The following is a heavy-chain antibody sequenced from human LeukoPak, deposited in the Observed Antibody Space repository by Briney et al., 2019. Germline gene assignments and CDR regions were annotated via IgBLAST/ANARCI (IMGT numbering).Heavy chain of an antibody. D-gene: IGHD1-1*01. V-gene: IGHV1-2*02. CDR3: ARSTRYNWNDDY. Sequence: ASVKVSCKASGYTFTGYNMHWVRQAPGQGLEWMGWINPNSGGTNYAQKFQGRVTMTRDTSISTAYMELSRLRSDDTAVYYCARSTRYNWNDDYWGQGTLVTVSS. CDR2: INPNSGGT. CDR1: GYTFTGYN. J-gene: IGHJ4*02.